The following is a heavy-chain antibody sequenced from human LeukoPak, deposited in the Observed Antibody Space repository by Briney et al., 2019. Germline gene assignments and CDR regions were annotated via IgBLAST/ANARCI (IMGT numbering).Heavy chain of an antibody. CDR1: GYTFTSYG. D-gene: IGHD3-22*01. J-gene: IGHJ4*02. CDR3: ARGFPPRRNYDSSGYYSYYFDY. CDR2: ISAYNGHT. V-gene: IGHV1-18*01. Sequence: ASVKVSCKASGYTFTSYGISWVRQVPGQGLEWMGWISAYNGHTKYAQKVQGRVTMTTDTSTSTAYMELRSLRSDDTAAYYCARGFPPRRNYDSSGYYSYYFDYWGQGTLVTVSS.